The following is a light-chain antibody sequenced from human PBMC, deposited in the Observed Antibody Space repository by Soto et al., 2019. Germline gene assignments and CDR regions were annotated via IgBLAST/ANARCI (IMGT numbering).Light chain of an antibody. CDR3: QQYGISRT. CDR1: QSVSSSY. J-gene: IGKJ1*01. Sequence: EIVLTQSPGTLSLSPGERATLSCRASQSVSSSYLAWYQQKPGQAPRLLIYGASSRATGIPDRFSGSGSGTDFTLTISRLEPEDFAVYFCQQYGISRTFGQGTKLDIK. V-gene: IGKV3-20*01. CDR2: GAS.